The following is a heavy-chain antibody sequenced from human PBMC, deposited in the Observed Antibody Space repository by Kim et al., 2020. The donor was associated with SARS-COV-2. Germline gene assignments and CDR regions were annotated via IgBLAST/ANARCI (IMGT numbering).Heavy chain of an antibody. J-gene: IGHJ4*02. D-gene: IGHD3-10*01. CDR3: AVIPMVRGVIKTD. V-gene: IGHV4-31*02. Sequence: NPSLKSRVTISVDTSKNQFSLKLSSVTAADTAVYYCAVIPMVRGVIKTDWGQGTLVTVSS.